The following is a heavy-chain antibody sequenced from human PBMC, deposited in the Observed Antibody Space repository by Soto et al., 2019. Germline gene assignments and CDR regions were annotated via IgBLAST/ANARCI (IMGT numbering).Heavy chain of an antibody. J-gene: IGHJ4*02. V-gene: IGHV3-30-3*01. CDR2: ISYDGSNK. D-gene: IGHD6-13*01. CDR3: ARDRQLVRIYY. CDR1: GFTFSSYA. Sequence: GGSLRLSCAASGFTFSSYAMHWVRQAPGKGLEWVAVISYDGSNKYYADSVKGRFTISRDNSKNTLYLQMNSLRAEDTAVYYCARDRQLVRIYYWGQGTLVTVSS.